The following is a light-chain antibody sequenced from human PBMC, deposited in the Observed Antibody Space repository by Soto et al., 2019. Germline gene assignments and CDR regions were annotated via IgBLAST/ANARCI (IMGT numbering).Light chain of an antibody. CDR1: PSMSTY. CDR3: QQTYNTPWT. CDR2: AAS. J-gene: IGKJ1*01. V-gene: IGKV1-39*01. Sequence: DIQMTQSPSSLSASVGDRVTITCRASPSMSTYLNWYHQKPGKAPKLLIYAASSLQSGVPSRFSASGSGTDFALTISSLQPEDFATYYCQQTYNTPWTFGQGTKVDI.